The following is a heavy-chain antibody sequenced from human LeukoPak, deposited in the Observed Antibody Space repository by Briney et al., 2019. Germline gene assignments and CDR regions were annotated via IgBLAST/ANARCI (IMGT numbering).Heavy chain of an antibody. CDR3: ARPSSDYVWGSYRTGAFDI. J-gene: IGHJ3*02. V-gene: IGHV4-39*01. Sequence: KPSETLSLTCTGSGGSISSSSYYWGWIRQPPGKGLEWIGSIYYSGSTYYNPSLKSRVTISVDTSKNQFSLKLSSVTAADTAVYYCARPSSDYVWGSYRTGAFDIWGQGTMVTVSS. CDR1: GGSISSSSYY. D-gene: IGHD3-16*02. CDR2: IYYSGST.